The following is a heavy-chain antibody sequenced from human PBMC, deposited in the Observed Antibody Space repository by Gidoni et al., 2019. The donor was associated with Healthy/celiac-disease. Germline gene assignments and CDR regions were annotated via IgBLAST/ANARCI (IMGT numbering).Heavy chain of an antibody. D-gene: IGHD1-1*01. CDR3: AKCPEPNYYGMDV. CDR1: GFTFDDYA. CDR2: ISWNSGSI. J-gene: IGHJ6*02. V-gene: IGHV3-9*01. Sequence: EVQLVESGGGLVQPGRSLRLSCAASGFTFDDYAMHWVRQAPGKGLEWVSGISWNSGSIGYADSVKGRFTISRDNAKNSLYLQMNSLRAEDTALYYCAKCPEPNYYGMDVWGQGTTVTVSS.